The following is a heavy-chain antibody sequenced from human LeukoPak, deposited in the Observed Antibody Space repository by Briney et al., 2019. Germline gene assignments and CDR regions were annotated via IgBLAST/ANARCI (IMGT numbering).Heavy chain of an antibody. J-gene: IGHJ4*02. Sequence: PGGSLRLSCAASVFTFSSYGMRCVRQAPGKGLEWGAFIRDDGGNTYYVDSLKGRFTISRDNSKNTLYLQKNSLRAEDPAVYYCAKHLFTGSYPSTFDYWGQGTLVTVSS. V-gene: IGHV3-30*02. CDR3: AKHLFTGSYPSTFDY. D-gene: IGHD1-26*01. CDR2: IRDDGGNT. CDR1: VFTFSSYG.